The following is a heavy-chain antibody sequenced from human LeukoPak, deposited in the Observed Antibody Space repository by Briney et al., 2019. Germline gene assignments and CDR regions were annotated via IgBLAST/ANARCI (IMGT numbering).Heavy chain of an antibody. CDR3: ASESWGGGSNWYLDY. CDR1: GGSISSTSYY. CDR2: IYYSGST. D-gene: IGHD6-13*01. Sequence: SETLSLTCTVSGGSISSTSYYWGWIRQPPGKGLEWIGSIYYSGSTYYNPSLKSRVTISVDTSKNQFSLKLSSVSAADTAVYYCASESWGGGSNWYLDYWGQGTLVTVSS. J-gene: IGHJ4*02. V-gene: IGHV4-39*01.